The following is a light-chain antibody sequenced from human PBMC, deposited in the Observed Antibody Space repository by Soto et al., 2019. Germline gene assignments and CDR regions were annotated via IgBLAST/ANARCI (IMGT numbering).Light chain of an antibody. CDR3: CSSAPESTYL. CDR1: NSDVGAYNS. J-gene: IGLJ1*01. Sequence: QSALAQPASVSGSPGQSITISCTGTNSDVGAYNSVSWYQQHPHKAPQVIIYKGTQRPSGVSNRFSGSTSGNAASLTISGLQADDEADYFCCSSAPESTYLFGNGTKLTVL. V-gene: IGLV2-23*01. CDR2: KGT.